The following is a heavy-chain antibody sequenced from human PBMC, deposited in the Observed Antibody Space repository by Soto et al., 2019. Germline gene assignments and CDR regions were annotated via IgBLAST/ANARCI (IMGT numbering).Heavy chain of an antibody. D-gene: IGHD6-19*01. Sequence: SVKVSCKASGGTFSSYAISWVRQAPGQGLEWMGGIIPIFGTANYAQKFQGRVTITADESTSTAYMELSSLRSEDTAVYYCARAHPSLASSSGWPKWFDPWGQGTLVTVSS. CDR3: ARAHPSLASSSGWPKWFDP. CDR2: IIPIFGTA. J-gene: IGHJ5*02. V-gene: IGHV1-69*13. CDR1: GGTFSSYA.